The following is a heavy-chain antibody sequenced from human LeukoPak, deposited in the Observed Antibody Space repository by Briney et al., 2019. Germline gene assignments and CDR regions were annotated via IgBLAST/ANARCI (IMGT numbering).Heavy chain of an antibody. Sequence: GGSLRLSCAASGFTFSSYAMHWVRQAPGKGLEYVSAISSNGGSTYYANSVKGRFTISRDNSKNTLYLQMGSLRAEDMAVYYCARELTTRFTVTPWFDPWGQGTLVTVSS. CDR3: ARELTTRFTVTPWFDP. CDR2: ISSNGGST. CDR1: GFTFSSYA. D-gene: IGHD4-17*01. J-gene: IGHJ5*02. V-gene: IGHV3-64*01.